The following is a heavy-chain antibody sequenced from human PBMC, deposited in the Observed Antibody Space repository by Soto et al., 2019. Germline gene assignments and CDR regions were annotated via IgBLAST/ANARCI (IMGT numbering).Heavy chain of an antibody. CDR2: INPSGGST. D-gene: IGHD3-22*01. V-gene: IGHV1-46*01. Sequence: ASVKVSCKASGYTFTSYYMHWVRQAPGQGLEWMGIINPSGGSTSYAQKFQGRVTMTRDTSTSTVYMELSSLRSEDTAVYYCATPNHYYDSSGYYPIGYWGQGTLVTVSS. CDR1: GYTFTSYY. CDR3: ATPNHYYDSSGYYPIGY. J-gene: IGHJ4*02.